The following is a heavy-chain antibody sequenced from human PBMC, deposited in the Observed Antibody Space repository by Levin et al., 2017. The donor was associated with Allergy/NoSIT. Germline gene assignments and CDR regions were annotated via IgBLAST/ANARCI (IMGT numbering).Heavy chain of an antibody. Sequence: SETLSLTCTVSGGSISSGTYYWSWIRQPAGKGLEWIGRIYTSGSTNYNPSLKSRVTISLDTSKNHFSLRLNSVTAADTAVYYCAREGYDILTGYSNHYHFDYWGQGTLVTVSS. CDR1: GGSISSGTYY. CDR3: AREGYDILTGYSNHYHFDY. J-gene: IGHJ4*02. CDR2: IYTSGST. V-gene: IGHV4-61*02. D-gene: IGHD3-9*01.